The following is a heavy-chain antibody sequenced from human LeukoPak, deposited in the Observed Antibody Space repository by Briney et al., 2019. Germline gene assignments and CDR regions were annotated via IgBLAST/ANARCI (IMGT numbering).Heavy chain of an antibody. CDR2: ITSKTSGEAT. CDR3: TTYRYSYGSTGYSYFDY. J-gene: IGHJ4*02. CDR1: GLTFGNAW. V-gene: IGHV3-15*01. Sequence: GGSLRLSCAASGLTFGNAWMSWVRQAPGKGLEWAARITSKTSGEATDYAAPVRGRFTISRDDSKATLYLQMDSLETEDTAIYYCTTYRYSYGSTGYSYFDYWGQGILVTVSS. D-gene: IGHD3-22*01.